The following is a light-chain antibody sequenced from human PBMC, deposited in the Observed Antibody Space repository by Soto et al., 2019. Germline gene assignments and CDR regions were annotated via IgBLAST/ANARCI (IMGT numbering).Light chain of an antibody. J-gene: IGKJ1*01. CDR2: GAS. CDR3: QQYGSSPWT. CDR1: QSVSSNY. Sequence: EIVLTQSPGTLSLSPGERATLSCRASQSVSSNYITWYQQKPGQAPRRLIFGASSRATGIPDRFSGSGSGTDFTLTISRLEPEDFAVYYCQQYGSSPWTFXQGTKVDIK. V-gene: IGKV3-20*01.